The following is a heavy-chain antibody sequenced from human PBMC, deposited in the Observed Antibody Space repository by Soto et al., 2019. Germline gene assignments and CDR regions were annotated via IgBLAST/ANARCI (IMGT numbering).Heavy chain of an antibody. J-gene: IGHJ4*02. V-gene: IGHV1-18*01. CDR2: ISPHNFNT. CDR1: GYPFTHFY. Sequence: QVQLEQSGAEVKKPGDSVKVSCKASGYPFTHFYITWVRQAPGQGLEWMGAISPHNFNTNYAQKFRGRVTLTTEKSTNTAYMDLRSLTSDDTAVYYSARDEGGYDILTGYYKAHHFDYWGQGVPVTVSS. D-gene: IGHD3-9*01. CDR3: ARDEGGYDILTGYYKAHHFDY.